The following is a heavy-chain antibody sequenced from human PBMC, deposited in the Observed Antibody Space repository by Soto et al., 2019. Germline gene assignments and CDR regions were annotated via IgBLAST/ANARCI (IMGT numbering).Heavy chain of an antibody. CDR3: ARGFRSVGTPAPAGSTAPSIRYNWFDP. D-gene: IGHD6-13*01. CDR2: INAGNGNT. CDR1: GYTFTSYA. J-gene: IGHJ5*02. V-gene: IGHV1-3*01. Sequence: ASVKVSCKASGYTFTSYAMHWVRQAPGQRLEWMGWINAGNGNTKYSQKFQGRVTITRDTSASTAYMELSSRRSEDTAVDYCARGFRSVGTPAPAGSTAPSIRYNWFDPWGQGTLVTVSS.